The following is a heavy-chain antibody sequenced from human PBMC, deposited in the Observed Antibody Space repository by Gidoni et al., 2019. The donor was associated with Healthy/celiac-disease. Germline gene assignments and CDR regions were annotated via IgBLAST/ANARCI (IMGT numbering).Heavy chain of an antibody. V-gene: IGHV1-18*01. J-gene: IGHJ4*02. Sequence: YGRVTMTTDTSTSTAYMELRSLRSDDTAVYYCAREGSYSSGRFDYWGQGTLVTVSS. D-gene: IGHD6-19*01. CDR3: AREGSYSSGRFDY.